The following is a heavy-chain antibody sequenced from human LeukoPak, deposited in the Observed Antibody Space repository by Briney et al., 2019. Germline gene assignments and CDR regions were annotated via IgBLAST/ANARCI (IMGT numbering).Heavy chain of an antibody. CDR1: GFTLSDYY. V-gene: IGHV3-11*01. D-gene: IGHD3/OR15-3a*01. J-gene: IGHJ4*02. Sequence: GGSLRLSCAASGFTLSDYYMRWIRQAPGKGVEWVSYSSSSGSTIYYADSVKGRFAISRDNAKNSLYLQMNSLRAEDTAVYYCARRRDFIDYWGQGTLVTVSS. CDR2: SSSSGSTI. CDR3: ARRRDFIDY.